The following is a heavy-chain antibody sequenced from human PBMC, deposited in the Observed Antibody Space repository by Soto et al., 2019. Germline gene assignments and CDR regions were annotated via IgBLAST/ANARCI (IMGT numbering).Heavy chain of an antibody. CDR3: ARAELGDIGVVPAAYPPMDV. CDR2: IIPIFGTA. Sequence: QVQLVQSGAEVKKPGSSVKVSCKASGGTFSSYAISWVRQAPGQGLEWMGGIIPIFGTANYAQKFQGRVTITADESTSTAYMELSSLRSEDTAVYYCARAELGDIGVVPAAYPPMDVWGQGTPVTVSS. J-gene: IGHJ6*02. V-gene: IGHV1-69*01. D-gene: IGHD2-2*01. CDR1: GGTFSSYA.